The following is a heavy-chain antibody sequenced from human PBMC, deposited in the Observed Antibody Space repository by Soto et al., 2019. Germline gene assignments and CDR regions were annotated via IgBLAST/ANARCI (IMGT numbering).Heavy chain of an antibody. Sequence: SETLSLTCTVSGGSISSGGYYWSWIRQHPGKGLEWIGYIYYSGSTYYNPSLKSRVTISVDTSKNQFSLKLSSVTAADTAVYYCASYQPQDTAMGHYFDYWGQGTLVTVSS. CDR3: ASYQPQDTAMGHYFDY. V-gene: IGHV4-31*03. CDR2: IYYSGST. CDR1: GGSISSGGYY. J-gene: IGHJ4*02. D-gene: IGHD5-18*01.